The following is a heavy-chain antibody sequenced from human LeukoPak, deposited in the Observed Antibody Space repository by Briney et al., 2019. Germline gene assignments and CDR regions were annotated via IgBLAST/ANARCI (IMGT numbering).Heavy chain of an antibody. CDR1: GDSINNYH. CDR2: ISYTGDT. V-gene: IGHV4-59*12. J-gene: IGHJ4*02. D-gene: IGHD1-26*01. CDR3: ARVPIVGAPYSIDY. Sequence: PSETLSLTCIVSGDSINNYHWSWIRQAPGKGLEWIGYISYTGDTNYIPTLKSRVAISVDTSKNQFSLRLTSVTAADTAVYYCARVPIVGAPYSIDYWGQGTLVTVSS.